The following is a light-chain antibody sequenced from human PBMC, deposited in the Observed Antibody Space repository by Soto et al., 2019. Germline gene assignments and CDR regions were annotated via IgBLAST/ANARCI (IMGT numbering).Light chain of an antibody. CDR1: HNDIGTYDY. J-gene: IGLJ1*01. V-gene: IGLV2-14*03. Sequence: QSALTQPTSVSGSPGQSITISCTGNHNDIGTYDYVSWYQQHPGRAPRLLIHGVTTRPSGISGRFSASKSGLTASLTISGLQPEDEADYYCSSFTSNRIYVXGPGTKSPS. CDR3: SSFTSNRIYV. CDR2: GVT.